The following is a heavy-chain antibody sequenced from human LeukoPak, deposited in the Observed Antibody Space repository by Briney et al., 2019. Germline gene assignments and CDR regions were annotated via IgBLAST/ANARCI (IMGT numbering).Heavy chain of an antibody. CDR2: ISYSGST. CDR3: ARDLGYSSSSGNFDY. Sequence: PSETLSLTCTVSHGSISSFYWSWIRQPPGKGLEWIGYISYSGSTKYNPSLKSRVTISVDTSKNQFTLKLSSITAADTAAYYCARDLGYSSSSGNFDYWGQGTLVTVSS. J-gene: IGHJ4*02. V-gene: IGHV4-59*01. CDR1: HGSISSFY. D-gene: IGHD6-6*01.